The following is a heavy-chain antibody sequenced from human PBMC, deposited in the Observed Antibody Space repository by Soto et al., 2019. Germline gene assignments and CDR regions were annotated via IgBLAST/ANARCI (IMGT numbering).Heavy chain of an antibody. D-gene: IGHD6-19*01. V-gene: IGHV3-23*01. CDR1: GFTFSSYA. Sequence: SCAASGFTFSSYAMSWVRQAPGKGLEWVSAISGSGGSTYYADSVKGRFTISRDNSKNTLYLQMNGLRAEDTAVYYCAKPRVAGVLFFDYWGQGTLVTVSS. J-gene: IGHJ4*02. CDR3: AKPRVAGVLFFDY. CDR2: ISGSGGST.